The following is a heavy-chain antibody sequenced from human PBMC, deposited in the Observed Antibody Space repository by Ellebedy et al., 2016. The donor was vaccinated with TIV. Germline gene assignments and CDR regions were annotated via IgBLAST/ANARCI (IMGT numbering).Heavy chain of an antibody. D-gene: IGHD3-10*01. CDR3: AKETGGLDV. J-gene: IGHJ6*02. CDR1: GFNFSIFG. V-gene: IGHV3-30*02. CDR2: IKYDGSNN. Sequence: GESLKISCAASGFNFSIFGMHWVRQAPGRGLEWGSFIKYDGSNNYYADSVKGRFTLSRDNSKNTLSLQMDSLRVEDTAVYYCAKETGGLDVWGQGTTVTVSS.